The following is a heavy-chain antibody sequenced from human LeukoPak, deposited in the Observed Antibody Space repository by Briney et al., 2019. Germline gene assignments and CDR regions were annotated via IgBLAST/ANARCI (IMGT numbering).Heavy chain of an antibody. CDR2: IYTSGST. CDR3: ARVIKGLHLRRYYYYYMDV. V-gene: IGHV4-61*02. J-gene: IGHJ6*03. CDR1: GGSISSGSYY. D-gene: IGHD2-15*01. Sequence: SQTLSLTCTVSGGSISSGSYYWSWIRQPAGKGLEWIGRIYTSGSTNYNPSLKSRVTISVDTSKNQFSLKLSSVTAADTAVYYCARVIKGLHLRRYYYYYMDVWGKGTTVTVSS.